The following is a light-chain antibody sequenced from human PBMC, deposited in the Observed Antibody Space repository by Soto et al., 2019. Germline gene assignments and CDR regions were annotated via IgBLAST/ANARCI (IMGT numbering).Light chain of an antibody. V-gene: IGKV1-5*01. J-gene: IGKJ4*01. CDR1: QSISSW. CDR3: QQYKRYSLT. CDR2: DAS. Sequence: DIQMTQSPSTLSASVGDRVTITCRASQSISSWLAWYQQKPGKAPKLLIYDASSLESGVPSRFSGSGSDTEFTLTINNLQPVYFATYHCQQYKRYSLTFGGGT.